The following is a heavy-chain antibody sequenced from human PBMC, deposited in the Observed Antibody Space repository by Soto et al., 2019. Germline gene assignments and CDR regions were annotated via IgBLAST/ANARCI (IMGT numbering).Heavy chain of an antibody. V-gene: IGHV1-69*01. CDR1: GGTFSSYA. D-gene: IGHD2-2*01. CDR2: IIPIPGTA. Sequence: QVQLVQSGAEVQKPGSSVKVSCKASGGTFSSYAISWVRQAPGQGLEWIGGIIPIPGTANYAQKFQGRVTITADESTSTAYMELSSLRSEDTAVYYCARSQGSSTSLEIYYYYYYGMDVWGQGTTVTVSS. CDR3: ARSQGSSTSLEIYYYYYYGMDV. J-gene: IGHJ6*02.